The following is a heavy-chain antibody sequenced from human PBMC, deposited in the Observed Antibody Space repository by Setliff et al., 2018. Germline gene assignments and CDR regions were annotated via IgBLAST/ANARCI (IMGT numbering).Heavy chain of an antibody. J-gene: IGHJ5*02. CDR1: GFSISSGYY. CDR2: IHHSGRA. CDR3: ARAHTWSLPNDNSGYPGWFDP. V-gene: IGHV4-38-2*01. D-gene: IGHD3-22*01. Sequence: SETLSLTCAVSGFSISSGYYWGWIRQPPGKGLEWIVNIHHSGRAYYNPSLKSRVTMSVDTSKNHVSLKLSSVTAADTAVYYCARAHTWSLPNDNSGYPGWFDPWGQGTLVTVSS.